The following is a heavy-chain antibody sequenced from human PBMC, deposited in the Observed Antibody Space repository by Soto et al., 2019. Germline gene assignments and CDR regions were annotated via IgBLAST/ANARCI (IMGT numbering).Heavy chain of an antibody. CDR1: GFSFDTYG. J-gene: IGHJ6*02. V-gene: IGHV3-30-3*01. D-gene: IGHD1-1*01. CDR3: ARVTPGDNLYYFSGLDF. CDR2: ISYEGSNT. Sequence: GSLRLSCVASGFSFDTYGIHWVRQAPGKGLQWVALISYEGSNTYYADSVRGRFTISRDNSKNTLYLQMNTLRPEDTGVYYCARVTPGDNLYYFSGLDFWGQGTSVTVSS.